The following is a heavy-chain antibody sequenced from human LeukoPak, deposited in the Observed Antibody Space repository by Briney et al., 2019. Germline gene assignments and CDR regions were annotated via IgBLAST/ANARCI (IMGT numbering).Heavy chain of an antibody. D-gene: IGHD5-24*01. Sequence: SETLSLTCTVSGYSISDGNYWGWIRQPPGKGLEWIGSIFHTGSTYDNPSLKRRVTTSVDTSTNQFSLSLNSGTAADTAVYYCARRRDGYNFGSFYFDYWGQGILVTVAS. CDR3: ARRRDGYNFGSFYFDY. CDR1: GYSISDGNY. J-gene: IGHJ4*02. CDR2: IFHTGST. V-gene: IGHV4-38-2*02.